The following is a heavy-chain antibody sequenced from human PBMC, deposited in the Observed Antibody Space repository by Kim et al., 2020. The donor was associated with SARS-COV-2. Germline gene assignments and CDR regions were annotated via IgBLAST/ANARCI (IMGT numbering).Heavy chain of an antibody. CDR2: INHSGST. Sequence: SETLSLTCAVYGGSFSGYYWSWIRQPPGKGLEWIGEINHSGSTNYNPSLKSRVTISVDTSKNQFSLKLSSVTAADTAVYYCAAWQQLVMGGWFDPWGQGTLVTVSS. CDR1: GGSFSGYY. J-gene: IGHJ5*02. D-gene: IGHD6-13*01. V-gene: IGHV4-34*01. CDR3: AAWQQLVMGGWFDP.